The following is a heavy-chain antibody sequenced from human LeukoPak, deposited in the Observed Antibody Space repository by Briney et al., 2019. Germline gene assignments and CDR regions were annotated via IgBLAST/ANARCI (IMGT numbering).Heavy chain of an antibody. Sequence: GGSLRLSCAASGFTFSSYAMSWVRQAPGKGLEWVSAISGSGGSTYYADSVKGRFTISRDNSKNTLYLQMNSLRAEDTALYYCAKGQFHYSYGLGYYYGMDVWGQGTTVTVSS. CDR1: GFTFSSYA. V-gene: IGHV3-23*01. CDR3: AKGQFHYSYGLGYYYGMDV. CDR2: ISGSGGST. J-gene: IGHJ6*02. D-gene: IGHD5-18*01.